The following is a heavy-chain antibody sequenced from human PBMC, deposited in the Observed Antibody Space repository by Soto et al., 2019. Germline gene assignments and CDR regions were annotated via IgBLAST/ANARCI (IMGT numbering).Heavy chain of an antibody. CDR1: GGTFSSYA. J-gene: IGHJ5*02. CDR2: IIPIFGTA. V-gene: IGHV1-69*13. D-gene: IGHD3-3*01. Sequence: SVKVSCKASGGTFSSYAISWVRQAPGQGLEWMGGIIPIFGTANYAQKFQGRVTITADESTSTAYMELSSLRSEDPAVYYCGRDLSYDFWSGYSYTTQGNWFAPWGQGTLVTVSS. CDR3: GRDLSYDFWSGYSYTTQGNWFAP.